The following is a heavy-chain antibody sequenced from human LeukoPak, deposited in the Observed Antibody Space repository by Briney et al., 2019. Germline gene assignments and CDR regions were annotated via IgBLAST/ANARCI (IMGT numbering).Heavy chain of an antibody. CDR1: GFTFSSYA. D-gene: IGHD4-11*01. J-gene: IGHJ4*02. CDR3: ARGDYGNYDMGFLDS. V-gene: IGHV3-30*01. CDR2: ILYDGKKK. Sequence: PGGSLRLSCAASGFTFSSYAMHWVRQAPGKGLEWVTAILYDGKKKYHADSVKGRFTIARDNSNNTLYLQMNSLRPEDTAVYFCARGDYGNYDMGFLDSWGQGTLVTVSS.